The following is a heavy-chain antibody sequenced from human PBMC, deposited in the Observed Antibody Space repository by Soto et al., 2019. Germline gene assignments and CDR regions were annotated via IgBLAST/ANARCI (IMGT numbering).Heavy chain of an antibody. CDR2: INGANGNT. J-gene: IGHJ6*02. V-gene: IGHV1-3*01. D-gene: IGHD1-1*01. CDR3: ARGKGMEENYYYHGMDV. Sequence: QVQVVQYGAEVKKPGASVKVSCKASGYSFSTYSMHWVRQAPGQGLEWMGWINGANGNTRYSQKFKDRVSISRDTPASTGYMELSSLRSEDTAVYYCARGKGMEENYYYHGMDVRGPGTTVIVSS. CDR1: GYSFSTYS.